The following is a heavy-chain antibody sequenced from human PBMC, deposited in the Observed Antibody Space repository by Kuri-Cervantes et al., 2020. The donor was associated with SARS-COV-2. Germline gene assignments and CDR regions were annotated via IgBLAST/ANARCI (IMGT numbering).Heavy chain of an antibody. CDR1: DDSISTNYY. V-gene: IGHV4-38-2*02. CDR3: ARVGYCFGTRCVTYFDP. Sequence: SESLSLTCTVFDDSISTNYYWGWIRQPPGKGLEWIGIIHHLGNTHYNSSLMSRVTLSVDTFKNQFSLNLRSLTAADTAIYYCARVGYCFGTRCVTYFDPWGQRTLVTVSS. J-gene: IGHJ5*02. D-gene: IGHD2-2*03. CDR2: IHHLGNT.